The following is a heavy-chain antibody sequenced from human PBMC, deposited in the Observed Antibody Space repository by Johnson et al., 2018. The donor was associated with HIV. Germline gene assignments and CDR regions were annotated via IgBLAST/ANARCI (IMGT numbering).Heavy chain of an antibody. CDR1: GFRFDDHG. Sequence: VQLVESGGGLIQPGGSLRLSCAASGFRFDDHGMTWVRQAPGKGLEWVSGITWNGDSTGYADSMKGRFTISRDNAKNSLYLQMNSLSAEDTAVYYCARGMSSGPWAGGDAFDIWGQGTMVTVSS. CDR3: ARGMSSGPWAGGDAFDI. CDR2: ITWNGDST. J-gene: IGHJ3*02. V-gene: IGHV3-20*04. D-gene: IGHD3-22*01.